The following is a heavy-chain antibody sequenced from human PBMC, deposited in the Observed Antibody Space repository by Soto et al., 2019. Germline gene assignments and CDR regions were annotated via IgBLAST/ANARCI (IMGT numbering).Heavy chain of an antibody. D-gene: IGHD3-9*01. V-gene: IGHV1-69*13. Sequence: SVKVSCKASGGTFSSYAISWVRQAPGQGLEWMGGIIPIFGTANYAQKFQGRVTITADESTSTAYMELSSLRSGDTAVYYCARGTYYDILTGYYRGYYYYGMDVWGQGTTVTVSS. CDR2: IIPIFGTA. J-gene: IGHJ6*02. CDR3: ARGTYYDILTGYYRGYYYYGMDV. CDR1: GGTFSSYA.